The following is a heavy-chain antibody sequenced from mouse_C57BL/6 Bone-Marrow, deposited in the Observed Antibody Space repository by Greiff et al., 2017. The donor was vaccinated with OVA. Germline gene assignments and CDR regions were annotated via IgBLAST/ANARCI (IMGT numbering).Heavy chain of an antibody. Sequence: VQLQLPGAELVKPGASVKLSCKASGYTFTSYWMHWVKQRPGQGLEWIGMIHPNSGSTNYNEKFKSKATLTVDKSSSTAYMQLSSLTSEDSAVYYCAKYYYGSSYAMDYWGQGTSVTVSS. J-gene: IGHJ4*01. D-gene: IGHD1-1*01. CDR3: AKYYYGSSYAMDY. CDR1: GYTFTSYW. CDR2: IHPNSGST. V-gene: IGHV1-64*01.